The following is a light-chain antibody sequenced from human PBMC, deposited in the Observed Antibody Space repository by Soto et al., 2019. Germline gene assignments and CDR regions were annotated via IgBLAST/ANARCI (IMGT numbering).Light chain of an antibody. CDR3: SSYTNSNTLSI. CDR1: SSDVGDYNY. Sequence: QSALTQPASVSGSPGQSITISCTGTSSDVGDYNYVSWYRQHPGKVPKLIIYEVSSRPSGVSNRFSGSKSGNTASLTISGLQAEDEGEYYCSSYTNSNTLSIFGVGTKVTVL. CDR2: EVS. V-gene: IGLV2-14*01. J-gene: IGLJ2*01.